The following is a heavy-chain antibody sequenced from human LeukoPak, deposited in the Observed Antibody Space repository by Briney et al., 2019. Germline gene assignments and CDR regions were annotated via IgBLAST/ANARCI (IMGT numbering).Heavy chain of an antibody. Sequence: ASVKVSCKASGGTFSSYAISWVRQAPGQGLEWMGGIIPIFGTANYAQKFQGRVTITTDESTSTAYMELSSLRSEDTAVCYCARDRTYYDSSGYFDYWGQGTLVTVSS. CDR1: GGTFSSYA. CDR3: ARDRTYYDSSGYFDY. D-gene: IGHD3-22*01. V-gene: IGHV1-69*05. CDR2: IIPIFGTA. J-gene: IGHJ4*02.